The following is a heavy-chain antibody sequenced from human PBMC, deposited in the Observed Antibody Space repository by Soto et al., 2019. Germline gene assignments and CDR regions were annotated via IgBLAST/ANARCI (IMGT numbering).Heavy chain of an antibody. CDR2: IRSKAYGGTT. Sequence: GGSLILSCTASGFTFGYYSMSWFHQAPGKGLEWVDFIRSKAYGGTTEYAASVKGRFTISRDDSKSIAYLQMNSLKTDDTAVYYCTRGLYSGSYYGWFDPWGQGTLVTVSS. CDR3: TRGLYSGSYYGWFDP. D-gene: IGHD1-26*01. J-gene: IGHJ5*02. CDR1: GFTFGYYS. V-gene: IGHV3-49*03.